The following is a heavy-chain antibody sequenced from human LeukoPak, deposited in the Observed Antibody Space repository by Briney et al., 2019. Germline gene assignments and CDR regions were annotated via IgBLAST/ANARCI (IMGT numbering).Heavy chain of an antibody. CDR2: IIPIFGTT. V-gene: IGHV1-69*06. D-gene: IGHD5-24*01. Sequence: SVKVSCKSSGDTSSTYAISWVRQAPGQGLEWMGGIIPIFGTTNYEPDFQGRVTITADKSTGTAYMELSGLRFEDTAVYYCARGSFGTWATLSFDYWGQGTLVTVSS. CDR1: GDTSSTYA. CDR3: ARGSFGTWATLSFDY. J-gene: IGHJ4*02.